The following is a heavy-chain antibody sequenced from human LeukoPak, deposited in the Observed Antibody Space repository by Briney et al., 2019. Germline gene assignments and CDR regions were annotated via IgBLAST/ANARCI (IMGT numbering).Heavy chain of an antibody. J-gene: IGHJ3*02. CDR1: GDSINSYY. CDR2: IYYSGRT. D-gene: IGHD5-24*01. CDR3: ARGRWRPNAFDI. V-gene: IGHV4-59*01. Sequence: SEALSLTCTVSGDSINSYYWHWIRQPPGKGLEWIGYIYYSGRTDYNPSLKSRVTISVDTSKHQFSMKLKSVTAADTAVCFCARGRWRPNAFDIWGQGTMVTVFS.